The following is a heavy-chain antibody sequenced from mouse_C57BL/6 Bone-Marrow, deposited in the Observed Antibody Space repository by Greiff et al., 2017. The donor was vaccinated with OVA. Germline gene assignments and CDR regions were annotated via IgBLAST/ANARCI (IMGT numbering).Heavy chain of an antibody. Sequence: VKLMESGAELVKPGASVKLSCKASGYTFTEYTIHWVKQRSGQGLEWIGWFYPGSGSIKYNEKFKDKATLTADKSSSTVYMELSRLTSEDSAVYFCARHEIYYYGSSHYWYFDVWGTGTTVTVSS. CDR1: GYTFTEYT. CDR3: ARHEIYYYGSSHYWYFDV. J-gene: IGHJ1*03. CDR2: FYPGSGSI. D-gene: IGHD1-1*01. V-gene: IGHV1-62-2*01.